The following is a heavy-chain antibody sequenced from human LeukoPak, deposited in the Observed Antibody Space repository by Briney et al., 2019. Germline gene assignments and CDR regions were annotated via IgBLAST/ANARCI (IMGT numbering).Heavy chain of an antibody. Sequence: SETLSLTCAVYGGSFSGYYWSWIRQPPGKGLEWIGEINHSGSTNYNPSLKSRVTISVDTSKNQFSLKLSSVTAADTAVYYCARGLSMVRGVIIRPRYNWFDPWGQGTLVTVSS. CDR1: GGSFSGYY. V-gene: IGHV4-34*01. D-gene: IGHD3-10*01. CDR2: INHSGST. J-gene: IGHJ5*02. CDR3: ARGLSMVRGVIIRPRYNWFDP.